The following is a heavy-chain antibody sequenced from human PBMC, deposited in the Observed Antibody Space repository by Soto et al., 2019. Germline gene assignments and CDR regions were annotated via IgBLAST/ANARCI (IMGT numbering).Heavy chain of an antibody. CDR2: IFPSDSDT. CDR3: ARKDKSGYFNWFGP. Sequence: PGESLKISCRTSGYKFTSSWIAWVRQKPGKGLEWMGIIFPSDSDTRYSPSFQGQVTISADRSTSTVFLQWASLKASDTAVYFCARKDKSGYFNWFGPWGQGTLVTVCS. J-gene: IGHJ5*02. D-gene: IGHD3-22*01. V-gene: IGHV5-51*01. CDR1: GYKFTSSW.